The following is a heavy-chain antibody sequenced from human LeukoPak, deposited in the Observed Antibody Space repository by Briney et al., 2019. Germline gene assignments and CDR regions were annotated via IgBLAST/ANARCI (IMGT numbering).Heavy chain of an antibody. CDR3: AKDGSGYFYTFDY. J-gene: IGHJ4*02. V-gene: IGHV3-23*01. D-gene: IGHD3-22*01. CDR2: ITASSDST. Sequence: GGSLRLSCVGSGFSFSSYAMTRVRQAPGKGLEWVSTITASSDSTFYADSVKGRFTISRDDSKNTFYLQMNSLRVEDTAMYYCAKDGSGYFYTFDYWGQGTLVTASS. CDR1: GFSFSSYA.